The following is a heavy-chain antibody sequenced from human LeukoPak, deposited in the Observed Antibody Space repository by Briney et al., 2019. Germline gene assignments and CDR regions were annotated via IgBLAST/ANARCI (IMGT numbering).Heavy chain of an antibody. Sequence: SETLSLTCTVSGGSISGGGYYWSWIRQPPGKGLEWIGYIYYSGSTYYNPSLKSRVTISVDTSKNQFSLKLSSVTAADTAVYYCASQLVGLWSGYSHFGYWGQGTLVTVSS. CDR3: ASQLVGLWSGYSHFGY. V-gene: IGHV4-61*08. D-gene: IGHD3-3*01. CDR2: IYYSGST. J-gene: IGHJ4*02. CDR1: GGSISGGGYY.